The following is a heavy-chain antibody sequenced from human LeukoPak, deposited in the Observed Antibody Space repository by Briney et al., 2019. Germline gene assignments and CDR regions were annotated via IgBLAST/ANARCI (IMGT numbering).Heavy chain of an antibody. CDR3: ARGVWVVAVAGTGKMSDYYYYYMDV. V-gene: IGHV4-59*01. D-gene: IGHD6-19*01. J-gene: IGHJ6*03. CDR2: IYYSGST. Sequence: SETLSLTCTVSGGSISSYYWSWIRQPPGKGLEWIGYIYYSGSTNYSPSLKSRVTISVDTSKNQFSLKLSSVTAADTAVYYCARGVWVVAVAGTGKMSDYYYYYMDVWGKGTTVTVSS. CDR1: GGSISSYY.